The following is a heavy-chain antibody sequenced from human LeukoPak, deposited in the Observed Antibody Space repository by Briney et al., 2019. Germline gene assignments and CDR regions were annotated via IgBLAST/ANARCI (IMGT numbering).Heavy chain of an antibody. CDR1: GYTFTSYD. Sequence: ASVKVSCKASGYTFTSYDINWVRQATGQALEWMGWMNPNSGNTGYAQKFQGRVTMTRNTSISTAYMELSSLRSEDTAVYYCARVAVGYCSSTSCYYYYRMDVWGQGTTVTVSS. V-gene: IGHV1-8*01. CDR2: MNPNSGNT. CDR3: ARVAVGYCSSTSCYYYYRMDV. D-gene: IGHD2-2*01. J-gene: IGHJ6*02.